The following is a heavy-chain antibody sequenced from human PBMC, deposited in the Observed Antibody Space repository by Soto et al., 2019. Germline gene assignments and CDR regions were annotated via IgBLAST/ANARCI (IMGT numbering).Heavy chain of an antibody. Sequence: GGSLRLSCAASEFTFSSYGRHWVRQAPGKGLEWVAVIWYDGSNKYYADSVKGRFTISRDNSKNTLYLQMNSLRAEDTAVYYCARDPAAGIQLDYYYGMDVWGQGTTVTVSS. CDR3: ARDPAAGIQLDYYYGMDV. CDR2: IWYDGSNK. J-gene: IGHJ6*01. D-gene: IGHD5-18*01. CDR1: EFTFSSYG. V-gene: IGHV3-33*01.